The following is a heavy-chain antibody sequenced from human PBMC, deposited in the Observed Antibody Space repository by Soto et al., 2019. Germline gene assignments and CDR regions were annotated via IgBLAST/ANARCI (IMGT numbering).Heavy chain of an antibody. Sequence: KLASKASRCPLISYAIVWVRQAPGQGLEWMGGIIPIFGTANYAQKFQGRVTITADKSTSTAYMELSSLRSEDTAVYYCASAPYYSDSSGYYYNYCGQRTLVTVSS. D-gene: IGHD3-22*01. CDR1: RCPLISYA. CDR3: ASAPYYSDSSGYYYNY. V-gene: IGHV1-69*06. CDR2: IIPIFGTA. J-gene: IGHJ4*02.